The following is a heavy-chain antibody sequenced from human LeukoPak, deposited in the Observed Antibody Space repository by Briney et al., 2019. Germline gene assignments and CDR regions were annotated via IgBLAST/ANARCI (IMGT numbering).Heavy chain of an antibody. J-gene: IGHJ3*02. Sequence: ASVKVSCKASGYTFTSNYMYWVRQDPGQGLEWMGIINPSGGSTSYAQKFQSRVTMTRDTSTSTVYMELSSLRSEDTAVYYCARDSRAYGRASPGDIWGQGTMVTVSS. V-gene: IGHV1-46*01. CDR1: GYTFTSNY. CDR2: INPSGGST. CDR3: ARDSRAYGRASPGDI. D-gene: IGHD4-17*01.